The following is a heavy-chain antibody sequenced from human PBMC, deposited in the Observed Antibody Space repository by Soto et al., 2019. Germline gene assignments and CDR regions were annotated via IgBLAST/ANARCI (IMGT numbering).Heavy chain of an antibody. V-gene: IGHV3-23*01. CDR1: GFNFRSYA. J-gene: IGHJ4*01. Sequence: DVELSEPGGGLVQPGGSLRLSCAASGFNFRSYAMSWVRRAPGKGLEWVSAISGSGGNSYFADSVRGRFTISRDNSKNTLYLQRSSLRVEDTAEYFCAKGRGSSWTIDYWGHGTLVTVSS. CDR3: AKGRGSSWTIDY. D-gene: IGHD6-13*01. CDR2: ISGSGGNS.